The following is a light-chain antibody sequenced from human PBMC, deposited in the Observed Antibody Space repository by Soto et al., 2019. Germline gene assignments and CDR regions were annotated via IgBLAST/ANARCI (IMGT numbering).Light chain of an antibody. CDR3: QQSYITPWT. V-gene: IGKV1-39*01. Sequence: DIPLTQSPSSLSASVGDRVTITCRARQSISNYLNCYQQKPGKAPKLLIYAASTLQSGVPSRFSGSGSGRDFTLTISSLQPEDFATYYCQQSYITPWTFGQGTKVEIK. CDR1: QSISNY. J-gene: IGKJ1*01. CDR2: AAS.